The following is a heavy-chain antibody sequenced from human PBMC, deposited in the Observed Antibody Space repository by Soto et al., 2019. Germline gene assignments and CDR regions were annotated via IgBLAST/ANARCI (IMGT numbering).Heavy chain of an antibody. Sequence: SETLSLTCTVSGGSISSSSYYWGWIRQPPGKGLEWIGSIYYSGSTYYNPSLKSRVTITVDTSKNQFSLKLSSVTAADPAVYYCARVRRSYYYYYGMDVWGQGTTVTVSS. CDR1: GGSISSSSYY. CDR2: IYYSGST. J-gene: IGHJ6*02. D-gene: IGHD3-3*01. CDR3: ARVRRSYYYYYGMDV. V-gene: IGHV4-39*01.